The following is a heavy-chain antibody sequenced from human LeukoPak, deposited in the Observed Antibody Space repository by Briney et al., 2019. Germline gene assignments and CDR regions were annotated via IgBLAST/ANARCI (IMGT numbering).Heavy chain of an antibody. D-gene: IGHD6-19*01. V-gene: IGHV4-39*07. J-gene: IGHJ4*02. CDR3: ARVGGSGWLFDY. CDR2: IYYSGST. CDR1: GGSISSSSYY. Sequence: SETLSLTCTVSGGSISSSSYYWGWIRQPPGKGLEWIGSIYYSGSTYHNPSLKSRVTVSVDTSKNQFSLKLSSVTAADTAVYYCARVGGSGWLFDYWGQGTLVTVSS.